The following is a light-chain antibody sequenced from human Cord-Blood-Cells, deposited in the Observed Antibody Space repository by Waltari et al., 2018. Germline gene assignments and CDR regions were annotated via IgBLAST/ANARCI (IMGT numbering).Light chain of an antibody. CDR3: SSYAGSNNDV. CDR1: SSDVGGYNY. V-gene: IGLV2-8*01. Sequence: QSALTQPPSASGSPGQSVTISCTGTSSDVGGYNYVSWYQQHPGKAPKVMIYEVSKRPSGVTDRLSGTKSGNTASLTVSGLPAEEEADYYCSSYAGSNNDVIGTGTKVTVL. J-gene: IGLJ1*01. CDR2: EVS.